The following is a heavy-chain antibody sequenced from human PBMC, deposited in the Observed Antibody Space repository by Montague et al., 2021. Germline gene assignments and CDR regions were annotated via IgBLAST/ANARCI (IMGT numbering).Heavy chain of an antibody. V-gene: IGHV4-59*08. CDR2: MFYGGAT. CDR3: ARQDYFVSGTSYKGFDP. Sequence: ETLSLTCTVSSGSIFHAHWSWVRQPPGKGLEWLGSMFYGGATSNNPSLKSRVTMSIDTSTNQFSLKLSFVTAADTAVYYCARQDYFVSGTSYKGFDPWGQGILVTVSS. D-gene: IGHD3-10*01. J-gene: IGHJ5*02. CDR1: SGSIFHAH.